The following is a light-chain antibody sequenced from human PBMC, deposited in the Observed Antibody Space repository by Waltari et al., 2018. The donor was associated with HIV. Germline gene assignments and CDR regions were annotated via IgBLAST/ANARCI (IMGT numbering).Light chain of an antibody. J-gene: IGLJ3*02. CDR3: AAWDDSLSGRV. V-gene: IGLV1-47*01. Sequence: QSVLTPPPSASGTPGQRVTISCSGTSPTIGSNYVSWYQQLPGTTPKLLIYRNNQRPSGVPDRFSGSKSGTSASLAISGLRSEDEADYYCAAWDDSLSGRVFGGGTKLTVL. CDR1: SPTIGSNY. CDR2: RNN.